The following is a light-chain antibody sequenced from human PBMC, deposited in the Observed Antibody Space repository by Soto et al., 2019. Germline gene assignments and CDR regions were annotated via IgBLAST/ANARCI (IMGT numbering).Light chain of an antibody. J-gene: IGKJ1*01. CDR3: MHALQTPLA. Sequence: DIVMTQSPLSLPVTPGEPASISCRSSQSLLHSNGYNYLDWYLQKPGQSPQLLIYLGSNRASGVPARFTGSGSGTDFTVKISRVEAEDVGVYYCMHALQTPLAFGQGTKVEIK. CDR2: LGS. V-gene: IGKV2-28*01. CDR1: QSLLHSNGYNY.